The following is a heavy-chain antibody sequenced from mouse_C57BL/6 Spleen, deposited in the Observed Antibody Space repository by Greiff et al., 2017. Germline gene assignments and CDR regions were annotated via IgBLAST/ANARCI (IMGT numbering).Heavy chain of an antibody. Sequence: QVQLKESGAELVKPGASVKLSCKASGYTFTSYWMHWVKQRPGRGLEWIGRIDPNSGGTKYNEKFKSKATLTVDKPSSTAYMQLSSLTSEDSAVYYCAREEEKTGGDYFDYWGQGTTLTVSS. V-gene: IGHV1-72*01. CDR1: GYTFTSYW. D-gene: IGHD4-1*01. CDR2: IDPNSGGT. CDR3: AREEEKTGGDYFDY. J-gene: IGHJ2*01.